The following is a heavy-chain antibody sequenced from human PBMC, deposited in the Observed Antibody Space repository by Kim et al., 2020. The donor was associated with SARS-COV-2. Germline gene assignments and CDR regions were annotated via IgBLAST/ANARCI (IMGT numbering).Heavy chain of an antibody. CDR1: GFTFSGAA. J-gene: IGHJ4*02. CDR2: IRGKANSYAT. CDR3: VRRGAPGDSIVDF. Sequence: GGSLRLSCAASGFTFSGAAMHWVRQASGKGLEWVGRIRGKANSYATAYGASVKGRFTISRDESKNTAYLQMNSLKTEDTAVYYCVRRGAPGDSIVDFWGQGTLVTVSS. V-gene: IGHV3-73*01. D-gene: IGHD1-26*01.